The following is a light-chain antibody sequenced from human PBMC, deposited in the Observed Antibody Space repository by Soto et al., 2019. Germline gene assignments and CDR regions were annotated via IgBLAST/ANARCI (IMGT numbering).Light chain of an antibody. CDR3: SSPTSTNTDVV. V-gene: IGLV2-14*01. CDR1: SSDIGGYNY. J-gene: IGLJ2*01. Sequence: QSALTQPASVSGSPGQSITIPCTGTSSDIGGYNYVSWYQQHPGQAPKVLIFEVTNRPSGISNRFSGSKSGNTASLTISGLQPEDEALYYCSSPTSTNTDVVFGGGTKLTVL. CDR2: EVT.